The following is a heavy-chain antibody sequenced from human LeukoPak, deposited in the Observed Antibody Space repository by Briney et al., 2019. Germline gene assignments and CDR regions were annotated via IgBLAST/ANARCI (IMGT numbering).Heavy chain of an antibody. D-gene: IGHD6-13*01. CDR3: ARVRGNSCDY. CDR2: IRGDTGDT. Sequence: ASVTDSCKTSGYRLSDYYMHWVRQAPGQGLEWMGWIRGDTGDTDGPQKFQGRVTMTRDTSTNTAYMELSRLRYDDTAMYFCARVRGNSCDYWGQGTLVTVSS. CDR1: GYRLSDYY. J-gene: IGHJ4*02. V-gene: IGHV1-2*02.